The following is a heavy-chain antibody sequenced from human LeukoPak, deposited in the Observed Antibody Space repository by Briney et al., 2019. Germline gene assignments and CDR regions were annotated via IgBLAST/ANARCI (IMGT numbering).Heavy chain of an antibody. J-gene: IGHJ6*03. CDR2: ITSNGGST. Sequence: GESLRLSCAASGGSIGKFGMSWVRQTSEKGLEWVSGITSNGGSTGYADSVKGRFTISRDNAMNSLSLQMNSLRVEDTAVYYCAMKFTGDYYYMDVWGKGTTVTVSS. V-gene: IGHV3-20*04. CDR1: GGSIGKFG. D-gene: IGHD1-14*01. CDR3: AMKFTGDYYYMDV.